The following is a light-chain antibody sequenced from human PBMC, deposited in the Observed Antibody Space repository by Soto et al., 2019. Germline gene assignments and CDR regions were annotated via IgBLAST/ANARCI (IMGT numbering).Light chain of an antibody. V-gene: IGKV1-27*01. J-gene: IGKJ1*01. CDR1: QDISNY. Sequence: DIQMTQSPSSLSASVGDSVTITCRASQDISNYLAWYQQKPGKVPKLLIYATSTLQSGVLSRFSGSRSGTDFTLAISSLQPEDVASYYCQKYERASTWLFGQGTKVEIK. CDR2: ATS. CDR3: QKYERASTWL.